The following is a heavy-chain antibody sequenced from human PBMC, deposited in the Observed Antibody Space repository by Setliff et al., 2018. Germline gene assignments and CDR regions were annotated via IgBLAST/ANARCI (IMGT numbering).Heavy chain of an antibody. Sequence: SETLSLTCTVSGGSISSSSYYWGWIRQPPGKGLEWIGSIYYSGSTYYNPSLKSRVAISVDTSKNQFSLKLSSVTAADTAVYYCARDPLGEIAVAGHDAFDIWGQGTMVTVSS. D-gene: IGHD6-19*01. CDR2: IYYSGST. CDR1: GGSISSSSYY. CDR3: ARDPLGEIAVAGHDAFDI. J-gene: IGHJ3*02. V-gene: IGHV4-39*07.